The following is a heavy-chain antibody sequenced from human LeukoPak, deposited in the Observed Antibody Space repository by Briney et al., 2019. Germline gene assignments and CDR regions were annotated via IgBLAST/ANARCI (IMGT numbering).Heavy chain of an antibody. CDR1: GFTFSGSA. J-gene: IGHJ4*02. V-gene: IGHV3-73*01. CDR2: IRSEANSYAT. CDR3: TRIFYYETGGYYPDH. D-gene: IGHD3-22*01. Sequence: GGSLRLSCAASGFTFSGSAMHWVRQASGKGLEWVGRIRSEANSYATAYAASVKGRFTISRDDSKNTAYLQMNSLKTEDTAVYYCTRIFYYETGGYYPDHWGQGTLVTVSS.